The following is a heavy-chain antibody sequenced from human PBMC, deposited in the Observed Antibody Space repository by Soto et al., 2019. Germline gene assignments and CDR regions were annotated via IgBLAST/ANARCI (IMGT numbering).Heavy chain of an antibody. Sequence: SVKVSCKASGGTFSSYAISWVRQAPGQGLEWMGGIIPIFGTANYAQKFQGRVTITADESTSTAYVELSSLRSDDTAVYYCARDVDNWNDGEPRNGMDVWGQGTTVTVSS. J-gene: IGHJ6*02. V-gene: IGHV1-69*13. CDR1: GGTFSSYA. CDR3: ARDVDNWNDGEPRNGMDV. CDR2: IIPIFGTA. D-gene: IGHD1-1*01.